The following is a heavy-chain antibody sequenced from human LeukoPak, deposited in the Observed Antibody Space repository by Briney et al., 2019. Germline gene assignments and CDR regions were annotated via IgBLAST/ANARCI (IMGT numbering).Heavy chain of an antibody. Sequence: ASVKVSCKASGGTFSSYAISWVRQAPGQGLEWMGGIIPIFGIANYAQKFQGRVTITADKSTSTAYMELSSLRSEDTAVYYCAREDCSSTSCYTGWFDPWGQGTLVTVSS. CDR1: GGTFSSYA. J-gene: IGHJ5*02. V-gene: IGHV1-69*10. D-gene: IGHD2-2*02. CDR3: AREDCSSTSCYTGWFDP. CDR2: IIPIFGIA.